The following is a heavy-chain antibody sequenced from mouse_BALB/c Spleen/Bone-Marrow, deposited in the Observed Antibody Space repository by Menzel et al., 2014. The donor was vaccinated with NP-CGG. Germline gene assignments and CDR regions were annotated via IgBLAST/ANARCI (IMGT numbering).Heavy chain of an antibody. Sequence: QVQLQQFGAELARPGASVKMSCKASGYTFXSYTMHWVKQRPGQGLEWIGYINPSSGYTNYNQKFKDKATLTADKSSSTAYMQLSSLTSGDSAVYYCAREGYGNYAYWGQGTLVTVSA. CDR1: GYTFXSYT. J-gene: IGHJ3*01. CDR3: AREGYGNYAY. CDR2: INPSSGYT. D-gene: IGHD2-10*02. V-gene: IGHV1-4*01.